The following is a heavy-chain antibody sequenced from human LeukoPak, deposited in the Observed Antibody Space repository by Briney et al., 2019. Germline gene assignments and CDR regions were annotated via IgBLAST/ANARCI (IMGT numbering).Heavy chain of an antibody. CDR1: GGSFSGYY. V-gene: IGHV4-34*01. D-gene: IGHD3-10*01. Sequence: SETLSLTCAVYGGSFSGYYWSWIRQPPGKGLEWIGEINHSGSTNYNPSLKSRVTISVDTSKNQFSLELSSVTAADTAVHYCARGGSGSPGARGFDYWGQGTLVTVSS. CDR2: INHSGST. CDR3: ARGGSGSPGARGFDY. J-gene: IGHJ4*02.